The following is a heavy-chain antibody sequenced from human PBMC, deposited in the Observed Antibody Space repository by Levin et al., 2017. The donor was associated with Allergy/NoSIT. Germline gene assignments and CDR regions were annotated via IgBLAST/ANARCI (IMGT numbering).Heavy chain of an antibody. CDR2: ISAHNGNT. CDR3: ARVGIDLWSDYQKSWGYMDV. J-gene: IGHJ6*03. V-gene: IGHV1-18*01. Sequence: GESLKISCKASGYNFTNYGISWVRQAPGQGLEWMGWISAHNGNTNYAQKFQGRVTMTIQTSTNTAYMELRSLRSDDTAVYYCARVGIDLWSDYQKSWGYMDVWGQGTTVTVSS. D-gene: IGHD3-3*01. CDR1: GYNFTNYG.